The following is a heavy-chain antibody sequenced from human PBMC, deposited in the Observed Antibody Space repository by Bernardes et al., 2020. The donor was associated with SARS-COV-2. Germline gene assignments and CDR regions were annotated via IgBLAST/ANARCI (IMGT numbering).Heavy chain of an antibody. CDR1: GDTFRSYA. V-gene: IGHV1-69*04. Sequence: SVKVSCKASGDTFRSYAISWVRQAPGQGLEWMGRIIPVPGVVFYAQQFQGRVTITADRSTTTLYLQVNSLKSDDMAIYYCAREGRYCSGGTCLSYYGMDVWGQGTTVTVSS. CDR3: AREGRYCSGGTCLSYYGMDV. D-gene: IGHD2-15*01. J-gene: IGHJ6*02. CDR2: IIPVPGVV.